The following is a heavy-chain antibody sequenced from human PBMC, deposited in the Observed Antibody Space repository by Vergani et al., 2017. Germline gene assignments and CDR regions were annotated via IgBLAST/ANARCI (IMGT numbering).Heavy chain of an antibody. CDR1: GFIFDNNG. D-gene: IGHD6-19*01. Sequence: EVKLVESGGGVVRPGGSLRLSCAVNGFIFDNNGMSWVRQVPGKGLEWVSGINWNGDSTGYADSVKGRFTISRDNAKNSLYLQMNSLRAEDAALYYCARESSSGFYDYFDYWGQGTLVTVSS. CDR2: INWNGDST. V-gene: IGHV3-20*04. J-gene: IGHJ4*02. CDR3: ARESSSGFYDYFDY.